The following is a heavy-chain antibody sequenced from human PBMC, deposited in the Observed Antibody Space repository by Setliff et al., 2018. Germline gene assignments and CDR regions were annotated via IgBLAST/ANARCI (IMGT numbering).Heavy chain of an antibody. CDR1: GDSLSRGTQY. J-gene: IGHJ3*02. Sequence: SLTCSVLGDSLSRGTQYWAWIRQPPGKGLEWLGDFNRTRKIDYSPSLKSRLTISVDTSKKQFSLHLNSVTAADTAMYYCAGGGRYCGGDCYQDDAFDIWGQGTMVTVSS. CDR2: FNRTRKI. CDR3: AGGGRYCGGDCYQDDAFDI. D-gene: IGHD2-21*02. V-gene: IGHV4-39*07.